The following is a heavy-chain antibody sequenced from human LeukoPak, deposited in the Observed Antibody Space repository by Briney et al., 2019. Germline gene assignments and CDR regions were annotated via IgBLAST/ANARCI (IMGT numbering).Heavy chain of an antibody. CDR3: VRGTYYYGPGVFYYFDY. CDR2: MNPNSGNT. Sequence: ASVKVSCKASGYTFTSYDINWVRQATGQGLEWMGWMNPNSGNTGYAQKFQGRVTMTRNTSISTAYMELSSLRSEDTAVYYCVRGTYYYGPGVFYYFDYWGQGTLVTVSS. CDR1: GYTFTSYD. D-gene: IGHD3-10*01. J-gene: IGHJ4*02. V-gene: IGHV1-8*01.